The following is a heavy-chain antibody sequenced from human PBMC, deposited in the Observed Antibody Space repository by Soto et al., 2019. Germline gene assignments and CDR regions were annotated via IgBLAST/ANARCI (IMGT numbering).Heavy chain of an antibody. Sequence: GGSLRLSCAASEFTFSSYSMNWVRQAPGKGLEWVSSISSSSSYIYYADSVKGRFTISRDNAKNSLYLQMNSLRAEDTAVYYCARGNGPTFDYWGQGTLVTVSS. D-gene: IGHD2-8*01. V-gene: IGHV3-21*01. J-gene: IGHJ4*02. CDR2: ISSSSSYI. CDR1: EFTFSSYS. CDR3: ARGNGPTFDY.